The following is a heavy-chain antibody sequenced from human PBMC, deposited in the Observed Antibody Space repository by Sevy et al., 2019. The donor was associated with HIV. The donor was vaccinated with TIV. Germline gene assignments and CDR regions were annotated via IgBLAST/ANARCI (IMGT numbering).Heavy chain of an antibody. CDR2: IYYSGTT. V-gene: IGHV4-59*01. CDR3: ARTRGDLVHFLEDKWFDP. D-gene: IGHD3-3*01. J-gene: IGHJ5*01. Sequence: SETLSLTCTVSGGSISDNYWSWIRQSPGKGLEWIGDIYYSGTTDYNPSLKSRLTMSVDTSKNQFSLKLSSVTAADTAVYYCARTRGDLVHFLEDKWFDPWGQGTLVTVSS. CDR1: GGSISDNY.